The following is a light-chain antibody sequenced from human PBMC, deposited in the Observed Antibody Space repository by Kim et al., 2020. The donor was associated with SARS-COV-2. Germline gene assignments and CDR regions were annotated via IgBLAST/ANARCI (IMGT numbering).Light chain of an antibody. CDR2: GAS. V-gene: IGKV3-20*01. CDR3: QQYGSSQYS. Sequence: LAPGERATLSCRASQSVSSSYLAWYQQKPGQAPRLLIYGASSRATGIPDRFSGSGSGTDFTLTINRLEPEDFAVYYCQQYGSSQYSFGQGTKLEI. CDR1: QSVSSSY. J-gene: IGKJ2*03.